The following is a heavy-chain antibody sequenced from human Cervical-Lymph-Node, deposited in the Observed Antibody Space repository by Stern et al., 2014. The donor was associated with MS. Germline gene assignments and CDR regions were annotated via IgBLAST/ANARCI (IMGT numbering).Heavy chain of an antibody. Sequence: VQLVESGGGVVQPGTSLRLSWAASGFTFSSYGMHWGRQAPGKGLEWVALEWDDGSTAYYTNSVKGRFTISRDNSKNTLSLQMNSLTAEDTAVYYCARGHIPYAYNYLFDYWGQGTLVTVSS. J-gene: IGHJ4*02. CDR2: EWDDGSTA. V-gene: IGHV3-33*01. CDR3: ARGHIPYAYNYLFDY. CDR1: GFTFSSYG. D-gene: IGHD5-24*01.